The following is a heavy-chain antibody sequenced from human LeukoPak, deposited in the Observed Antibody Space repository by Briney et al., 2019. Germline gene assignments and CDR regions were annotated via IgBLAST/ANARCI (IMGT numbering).Heavy chain of an antibody. CDR1: GGTFSSYA. J-gene: IGHJ6*02. CDR2: IIPIFGTA. V-gene: IGHV1-69*13. CDR3: ARAVAPTPYYYYGMDV. Sequence: ASVKVSCKASGGTFSSYAISWVRQAPGQGLEWMGGIIPIFGTANYAQKFQGRVTITADESTSTAYMELSSLRSEDTAVYYCARAVAPTPYYYYGMDVWSQGTTVTVSS. D-gene: IGHD2-15*01.